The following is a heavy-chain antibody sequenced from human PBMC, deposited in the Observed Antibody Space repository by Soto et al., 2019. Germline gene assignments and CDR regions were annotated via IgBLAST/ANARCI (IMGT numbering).Heavy chain of an antibody. D-gene: IGHD4-17*01. J-gene: IGHJ6*02. Sequence: QVQLQESGPGLVKPSQTLSLTCTVSGGSISSGDYYWSWIRQPPGKGLEWIGYIYYSGSTYYNPSLKRRVTISVDTSKNQFSLKLSSVTAADTAVYYCATATVTTYYYYGMDVWGQGTTVTVSS. CDR1: GGSISSGDYY. CDR3: ATATVTTYYYYGMDV. V-gene: IGHV4-30-4*01. CDR2: IYYSGST.